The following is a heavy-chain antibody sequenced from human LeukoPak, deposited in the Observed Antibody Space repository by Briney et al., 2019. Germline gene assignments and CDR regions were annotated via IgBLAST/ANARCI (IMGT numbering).Heavy chain of an antibody. Sequence: GGSLRLSCAASGFTFSDSYMSWIRQAAGKGLEWISYISSTSSHTNYAGSVKGRFTISRDNAKRSLYLQMNSLRAEDTAVYYCARGSARWFDPWGQGTLVTVSS. V-gene: IGHV3-11*05. CDR3: ARGSARWFDP. CDR1: GFTFSDSY. CDR2: ISSTSSHT. J-gene: IGHJ5*02.